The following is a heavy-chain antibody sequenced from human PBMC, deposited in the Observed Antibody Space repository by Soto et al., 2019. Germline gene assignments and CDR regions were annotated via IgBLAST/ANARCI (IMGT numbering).Heavy chain of an antibody. CDR1: GGTFSSYA. D-gene: IGHD1-26*01. CDR2: IIPICGAT. Sequence: VASVKVSCKASGGTFSSYAISWVRQAPGQGLEWMGWIIPICGATNYAQKFQGRVTITADTSISTAYMELSRLRSDDTAVYYCARVDPTTTGYYFDYWGQGTLVTVSS. CDR3: ARVDPTTTGYYFDY. J-gene: IGHJ4*02. V-gene: IGHV1-69*06.